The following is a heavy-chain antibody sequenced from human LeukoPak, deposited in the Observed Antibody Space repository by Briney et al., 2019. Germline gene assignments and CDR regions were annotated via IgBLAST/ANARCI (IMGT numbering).Heavy chain of an antibody. Sequence: ASVKVSCKASGYTFTSYGIRWVRQAPGQGLEWMGWISAYNGNTNYAQKLQGRVTMTTDTSTSTAYMELRSLRSDDTAVYHCARDLRDYDFWTGSEYFQHWGQGTLVTVSS. CDR1: GYTFTSYG. CDR3: ARDLRDYDFWTGSEYFQH. D-gene: IGHD3-3*01. CDR2: ISAYNGNT. J-gene: IGHJ1*01. V-gene: IGHV1-18*01.